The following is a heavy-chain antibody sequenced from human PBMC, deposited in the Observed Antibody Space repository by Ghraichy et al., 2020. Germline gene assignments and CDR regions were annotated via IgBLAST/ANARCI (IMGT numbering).Heavy chain of an antibody. CDR2: INPSGGST. V-gene: IGHV1-46*03. D-gene: IGHD2-21*02. Sequence: VKVSCQASGYTFTSYYMHWVRQAPGQGLEWMGIINPSGGSTSYAQKFQGRVTMTRDTSTSTVYMELSSLRSEDTAVYYCAREGLGLLQYNWFDPWGQGTLVTVSS. J-gene: IGHJ5*02. CDR1: GYTFTSYY. CDR3: AREGLGLLQYNWFDP.